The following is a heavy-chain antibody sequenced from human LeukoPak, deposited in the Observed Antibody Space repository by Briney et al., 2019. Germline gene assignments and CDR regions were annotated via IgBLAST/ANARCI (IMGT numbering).Heavy chain of an antibody. Sequence: SETLSLTCTVSGGSISSYYWSWIRQPPGKGLEWIGYIYYSGSTNYNPSLKSRVTISVDTSKNQFSLKLSSVTAADTAVYYCARVGGGYCSSTSCYSDSAPLDYWGQGTLVTVSS. V-gene: IGHV4-59*01. CDR1: GGSISSYY. J-gene: IGHJ4*02. CDR3: ARVGGGYCSSTSCYSDSAPLDY. CDR2: IYYSGST. D-gene: IGHD2-2*02.